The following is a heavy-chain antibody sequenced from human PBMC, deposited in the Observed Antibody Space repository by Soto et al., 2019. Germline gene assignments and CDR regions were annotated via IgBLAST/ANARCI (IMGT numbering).Heavy chain of an antibody. D-gene: IGHD3-10*01. J-gene: IGHJ6*03. CDR3: ARGASGRYYRDV. V-gene: IGHV3-74*01. Sequence: DEQVVESGGGLVQPGGSLRLSCTASGFTFSNYWIHWVRQASGKGLVWVSRIKGDGSITNYADSVRGRFSISRDNAKNTVYLQMDSLRAEDTAVYYCARGASGRYYRDVWGKGTRVTVS. CDR2: IKGDGSIT. CDR1: GFTFSNYW.